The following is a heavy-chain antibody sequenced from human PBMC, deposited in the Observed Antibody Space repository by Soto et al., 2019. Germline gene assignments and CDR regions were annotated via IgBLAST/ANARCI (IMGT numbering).Heavy chain of an antibody. V-gene: IGHV3-7*01. CDR2: IKQDGSEK. J-gene: IGHJ4*02. Sequence: EVQLVESGGGLVQPGGSLRLSCAASGFTFSSYWMSWVRQAPGKGLEWVANIKQDGSEKYYVDSVKDRFTISRDNAKNSLYLQMNSLRAEDTAVYYCARPEDCSSTSCYGSCFDYWGQGTLVTVSS. CDR1: GFTFSSYW. CDR3: ARPEDCSSTSCYGSCFDY. D-gene: IGHD2-2*01.